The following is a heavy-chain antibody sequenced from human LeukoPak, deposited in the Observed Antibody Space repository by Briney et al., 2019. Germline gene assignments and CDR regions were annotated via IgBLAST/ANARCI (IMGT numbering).Heavy chain of an antibody. CDR3: ARGYRYYYGSGSLDY. CDR2: INHSGST. Sequence: SETLSLTCAVYGGSFSGYYWSWIRQPPGKGLEWIGGINHSGSTNYNPSLKSRVTISVDTSKNQFSLKLSSVTAADTAVYYCARGYRYYYGSGSLDYWGQGTLVTVSS. CDR1: GGSFSGYY. V-gene: IGHV4-34*01. D-gene: IGHD3-10*01. J-gene: IGHJ4*02.